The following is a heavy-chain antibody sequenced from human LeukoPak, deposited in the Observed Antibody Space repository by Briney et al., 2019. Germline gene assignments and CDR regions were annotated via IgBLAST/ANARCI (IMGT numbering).Heavy chain of an antibody. V-gene: IGHV3-48*04. CDR3: ARAYYDSGYYYVYFDY. J-gene: IGHJ4*02. Sequence: GGSLRLSCATSGFIFSTYNMNWVRQAPGKGLEWVSYISLSSTAIYYADSVKGRFTISRDNAKNSLYLQMNSLRAEDTAVYYCARAYYDSGYYYVYFDYWGQGTLVTVSS. CDR1: GFIFSTYN. CDR2: ISLSSTAI. D-gene: IGHD3-22*01.